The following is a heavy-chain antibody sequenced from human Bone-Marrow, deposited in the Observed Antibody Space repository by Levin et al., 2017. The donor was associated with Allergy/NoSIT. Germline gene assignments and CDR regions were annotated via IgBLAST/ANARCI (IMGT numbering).Heavy chain of an antibody. CDR3: AKDRVVVAATPSHYYGMDV. CDR1: GFTFSSYW. CDR2: INQDGSET. J-gene: IGHJ6*02. Sequence: GESLKISCAASGFTFSSYWMNWVRQAPGKGLEWVANINQDGSETYYVDSVKGRFTISRDNAKNSLYLQMNSLRAEDTAVYYCAKDRVVVAATPSHYYGMDVWGQGTTVTVSS. D-gene: IGHD2-15*01. V-gene: IGHV3-7*01.